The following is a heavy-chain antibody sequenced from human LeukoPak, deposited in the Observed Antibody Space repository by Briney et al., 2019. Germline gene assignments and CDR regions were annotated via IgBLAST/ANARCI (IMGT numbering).Heavy chain of an antibody. D-gene: IGHD2-2*01. Sequence: PGGSLRLSCAASGFIFSNYAMQWVRQAPGMGLEWVAFIRYDGGNTYYADSVKGLFTISRDNSKNTMYLQMNSLNAEDTAVYYCAKDEVVPGYYYTDVWGRGTTVAISS. CDR3: AKDEVVPGYYYTDV. CDR2: IRYDGGNT. V-gene: IGHV3-30*02. J-gene: IGHJ6*03. CDR1: GFIFSNYA.